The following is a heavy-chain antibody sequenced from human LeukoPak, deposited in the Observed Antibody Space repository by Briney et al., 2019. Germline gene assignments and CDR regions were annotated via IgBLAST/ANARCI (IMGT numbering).Heavy chain of an antibody. D-gene: IGHD3-10*01. Sequence: ASVKVSCKASGYTFTGYYIHWMRQAPGQGLEWMGRIDPDSGGPNYAHKFQGRVTMTRDTSISTAYMDLSRLTSDDTSGYFCARDRGKVANDYWGQGTLVIVSS. CDR3: ARDRGKVANDY. J-gene: IGHJ4*02. CDR1: GYTFTGYY. CDR2: IDPDSGGP. V-gene: IGHV1-2*06.